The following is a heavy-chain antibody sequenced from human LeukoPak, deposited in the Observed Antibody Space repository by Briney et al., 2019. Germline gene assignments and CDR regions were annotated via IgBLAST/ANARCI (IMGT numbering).Heavy chain of an antibody. V-gene: IGHV3-11*06. CDR2: IGIDSGNT. J-gene: IGHJ4*02. D-gene: IGHD5-24*01. CDR1: GFTFSGFA. CDR3: ARDYKYAFDN. Sequence: PGGSLRLSCAASGFTFSGFAMSWVRRTPGKGLEWISYIGIDSGNTNYADSVKGRFTISGDKAKNSLYLQMNSLRVEDTAVYYCARDYKYAFDNWGQGTLVTVSS.